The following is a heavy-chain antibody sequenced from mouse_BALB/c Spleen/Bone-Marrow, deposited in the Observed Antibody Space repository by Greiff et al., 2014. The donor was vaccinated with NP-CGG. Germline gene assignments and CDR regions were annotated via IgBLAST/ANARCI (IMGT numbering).Heavy chain of an antibody. Sequence: QVQLQQSGAELVRPGVSVKISCKGSGYTFTDYAIHWVKQSHAKSLEWIGLISGYYGDAIYNQRFKGEATMTVDKSSSTAYMDLARLTSEDSAIYYCARSGKVRNAMDYWGQGTSVTVSS. D-gene: IGHD2-14*01. CDR2: ISGYYGDA. V-gene: IGHV1S137*01. CDR1: GYTFTDYA. J-gene: IGHJ4*01. CDR3: ARSGKVRNAMDY.